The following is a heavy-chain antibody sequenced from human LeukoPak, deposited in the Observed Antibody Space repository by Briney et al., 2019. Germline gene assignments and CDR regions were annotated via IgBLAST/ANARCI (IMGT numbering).Heavy chain of an antibody. D-gene: IGHD1/OR15-1a*01. Sequence: GASVKVSCKASGYTFTGYYMHWVRQAPGQGLEWMGWINPNSGGTNYAQEFQGRVTMTRDTSISTAYMELSRLRSDDTAVYYCARGGLEHGWFDPWGQGTLVTVSS. CDR2: INPNSGGT. V-gene: IGHV1-2*02. CDR1: GYTFTGYY. CDR3: ARGGLEHGWFDP. J-gene: IGHJ5*02.